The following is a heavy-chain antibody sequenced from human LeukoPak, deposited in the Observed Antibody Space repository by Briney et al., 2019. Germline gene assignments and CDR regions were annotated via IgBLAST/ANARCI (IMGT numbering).Heavy chain of an antibody. V-gene: IGHV3-53*01. Sequence: PGGSLRLSCAASGFTVSSNYMSWVRQAPGKGLEWVSVIYSGGSTYYADSVKGRFTISRDNSKNTLYLQMNSLRAEDTAVYYCARDWYSGSYYAFDYWGQGTLVTVSS. CDR3: ARDWYSGSYYAFDY. CDR2: IYSGGST. D-gene: IGHD1-26*01. CDR1: GFTVSSNY. J-gene: IGHJ4*02.